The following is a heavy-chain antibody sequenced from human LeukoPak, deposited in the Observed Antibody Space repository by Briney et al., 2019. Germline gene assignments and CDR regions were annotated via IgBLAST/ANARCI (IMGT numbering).Heavy chain of an antibody. V-gene: IGHV3-30*02. Sequence: GGSLRLSCAASGFTFSSYGMHWVRQAPGKGLEWVAFIRYDGSNKYYADSVKGRFTISRDNSKNTLYLQMNSLRAEDTAVYYCAKAKYSSGWEAIYYYYGMDVWGQGTTVTVSS. CDR2: IRYDGSNK. J-gene: IGHJ6*02. CDR3: AKAKYSSGWEAIYYYYGMDV. D-gene: IGHD6-19*01. CDR1: GFTFSSYG.